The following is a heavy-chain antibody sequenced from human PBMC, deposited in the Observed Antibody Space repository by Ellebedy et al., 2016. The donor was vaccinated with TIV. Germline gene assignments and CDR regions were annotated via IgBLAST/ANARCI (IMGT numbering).Heavy chain of an antibody. CDR3: VGFGVFNL. J-gene: IGHJ5*02. CDR1: GFSFSNFW. V-gene: IGHV3-7*01. D-gene: IGHD3-3*01. Sequence: GESLKISCAAWGFSFSNFWMSWVRQAPGKGLEWVAHIKTDGSETYYVDSVKRRFTISSENAKNALFLQMDGLRVDDSAEYYCVGFGVFNLWGQGAPVTVSS. CDR2: IKTDGSET.